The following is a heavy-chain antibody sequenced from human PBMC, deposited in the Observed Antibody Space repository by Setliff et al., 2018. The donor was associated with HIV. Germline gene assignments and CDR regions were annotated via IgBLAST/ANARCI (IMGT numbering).Heavy chain of an antibody. CDR3: ATYHYYDSSAYFIDLYYFDF. Sequence: GGSLRLSCAAAGFTFSKAWMSWFRQTPGKGLEWVGRIKSRTVTETTDVAAPVKGRFTISRDDSQNMVYLQMNSLKTEDTAMYYCATYHYYDSSAYFIDLYYFDFWGQGTLVTVSS. D-gene: IGHD3-22*01. J-gene: IGHJ4*02. V-gene: IGHV3-15*01. CDR2: IKSRTVTETT. CDR1: GFTFSKAW.